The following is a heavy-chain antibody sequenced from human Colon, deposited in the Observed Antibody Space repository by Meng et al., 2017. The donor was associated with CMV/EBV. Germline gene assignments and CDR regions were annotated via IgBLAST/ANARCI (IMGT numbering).Heavy chain of an antibody. CDR1: GFTFGQAW. J-gene: IGHJ4*02. V-gene: IGHV3-15*01. CDR3: TTAYGRGTGDY. D-gene: IGHD1-14*01. Sequence: VHEGGAGGGLVKPGGPLGLSCADSGFTFGQAWMSWVRQTPEKGLEWGGRVKSKSEGGTADYAAPVKGRFTISRDDSKTTLYLQMNSLRSEDTAVYYCTTAYGRGTGDYWGQGTLVTVSS. CDR2: VKSKSEGGTA.